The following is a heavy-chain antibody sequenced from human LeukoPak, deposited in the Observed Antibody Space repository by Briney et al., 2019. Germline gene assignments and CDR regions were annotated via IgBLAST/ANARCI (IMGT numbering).Heavy chain of an antibody. CDR1: GGSFSGYY. D-gene: IGHD3-10*01. J-gene: IGHJ5*02. Sequence: SETLSLTCAVYGGSFSGYYWSWIRQPPGKGLEWIGEINHSGSTNYNPSLKSRVTISVDTSKNQFSLKLSSVTAADTAVYYCVRVDYGSGSYYKSFWFDPWGRGTLVTVSS. CDR2: INHSGST. CDR3: VRVDYGSGSYYKSFWFDP. V-gene: IGHV4-34*01.